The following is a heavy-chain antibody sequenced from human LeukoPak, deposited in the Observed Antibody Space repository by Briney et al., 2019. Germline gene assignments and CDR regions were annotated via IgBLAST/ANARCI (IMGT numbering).Heavy chain of an antibody. V-gene: IGHV4-34*01. CDR3: AGGGSGYKKYFQH. D-gene: IGHD5-12*01. J-gene: IGHJ1*01. Sequence: SETLSLTCAVYGGSFSGYYWSWVRQPPGKGLEWIGEINHSGSTNYNPSLKSRVTISVDKSKNQFSLKLSSVTAADTAVYYCAGGGSGYKKYFQHWGQGTLVTVSS. CDR2: INHSGST. CDR1: GGSFSGYY.